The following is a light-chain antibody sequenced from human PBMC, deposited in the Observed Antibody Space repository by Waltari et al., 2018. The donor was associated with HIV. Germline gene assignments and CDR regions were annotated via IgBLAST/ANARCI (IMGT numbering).Light chain of an antibody. CDR2: ANS. Sequence: QSVLTQAPSVSGAPGQRVTISCTGSSSNIGANFDVHWYQLLPGSSPKPLLFANSTRPSGVPDLFSGSKSGTSASLAITGLHPEDEAEYYCQSFDSSLNAYVFGTGTTVIVL. J-gene: IGLJ1*01. CDR1: SSNIGANFD. CDR3: QSFDSSLNAYV. V-gene: IGLV1-40*01.